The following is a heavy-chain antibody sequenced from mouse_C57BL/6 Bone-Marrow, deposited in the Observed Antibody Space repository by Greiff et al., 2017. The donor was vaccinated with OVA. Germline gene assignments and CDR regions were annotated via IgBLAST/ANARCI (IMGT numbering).Heavy chain of an antibody. CDR3: SRDIDYYDGFTMDY. CDR1: GFTFSSYA. CDR2: ISDGGSYT. V-gene: IGHV5-4*01. D-gene: IGHD1-1*01. Sequence: DVMLVESGGGLVKPGGSLKLSCAASGFTFSSYAMYWVRQTTEKRLAWVATISDGGSYTYYPDNVKGRFTISRDNAKNNLYLQMSHLKSEDTAMYYCSRDIDYYDGFTMDYWGQGTSVTVSS. J-gene: IGHJ4*01.